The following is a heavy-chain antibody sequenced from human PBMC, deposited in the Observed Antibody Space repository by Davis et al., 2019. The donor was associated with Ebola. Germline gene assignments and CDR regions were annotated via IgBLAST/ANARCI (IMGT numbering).Heavy chain of an antibody. J-gene: IGHJ4*02. CDR1: GFTFRHYA. V-gene: IGHV3-30*04. D-gene: IGHD3-3*01. CDR3: ARAVFHEVLDY. CDR2: VSHSEREK. Sequence: GESLKIPCAAPGFTFRHYAMHWVRQAPGNGLEWVAVVSHSEREKFYADSVKGRFTISRDNSENTLYLQMNSLTADDTAVYYCARAVFHEVLDYWDQGTPVTVSS.